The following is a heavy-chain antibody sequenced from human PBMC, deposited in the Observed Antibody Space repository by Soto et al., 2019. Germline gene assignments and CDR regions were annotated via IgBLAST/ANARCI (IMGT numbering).Heavy chain of an antibody. CDR2: IWYDGSNK. Sequence: PGGSLRLSCAASGFTFSSYGMHWVRQAPGKGLEWVAVIWYDGSNKYYADSVKGRFTISRDNSKNTLYLQMNSLRAEDTAVFYCAGDRIPISPRRITMVRGVIITVPWFDPWGQGTLVTVSS. V-gene: IGHV3-33*01. J-gene: IGHJ5*02. CDR3: AGDRIPISPRRITMVRGVIITVPWFDP. CDR1: GFTFSSYG. D-gene: IGHD3-10*01.